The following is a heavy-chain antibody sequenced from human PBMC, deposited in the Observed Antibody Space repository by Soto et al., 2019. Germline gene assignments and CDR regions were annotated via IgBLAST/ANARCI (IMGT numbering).Heavy chain of an antibody. CDR3: ARGVETPEAWFDP. CDR1: GYSISSVYY. CDR2: IYHSGST. Sequence: SETLSLTCAVSGYSISSVYYWGWIRQPPGKGLEWIGSIYHSGSTYYNPSLKSRVTISVDTSKNQFSLKLSSVTAADTAVYYCARGVETPEAWFDPWGQGTLVTVSS. J-gene: IGHJ5*02. V-gene: IGHV4-38-2*01.